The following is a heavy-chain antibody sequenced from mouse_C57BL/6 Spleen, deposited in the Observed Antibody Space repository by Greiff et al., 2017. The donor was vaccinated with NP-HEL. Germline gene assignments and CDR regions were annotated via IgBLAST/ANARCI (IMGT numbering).Heavy chain of an antibody. J-gene: IGHJ3*01. CDR2: IDPETGGT. Sequence: QVQLQQSGAELVRPGASVTLSCKASGYTFTHYEMHWVKQTPVHGLEWIGAIDPETGGTAYNQKFKGKAILTADKSSSTAYMELRSLTSEDSAVYYCTRGNYEEPFAYWGQGTLVTVSA. CDR3: TRGNYEEPFAY. D-gene: IGHD2-4*01. V-gene: IGHV1-15*01. CDR1: GYTFTHYE.